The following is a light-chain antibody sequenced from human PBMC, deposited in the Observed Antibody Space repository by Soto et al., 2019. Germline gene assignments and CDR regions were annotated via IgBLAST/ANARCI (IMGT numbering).Light chain of an antibody. CDR2: GAS. CDR3: QQYGTSPWR. CDR1: QSVSSSY. J-gene: IGKJ1*01. V-gene: IGKV3-20*01. Sequence: EIVLTQSPGTLSLSPGERATLSCRASQSVSSSYLAWYQQKPGQAPRLLIYGASSRATGIPDRFSGSGSGTDFTLTISRLELEFFGVYYYQQYGTSPWRFGKGPKVAI.